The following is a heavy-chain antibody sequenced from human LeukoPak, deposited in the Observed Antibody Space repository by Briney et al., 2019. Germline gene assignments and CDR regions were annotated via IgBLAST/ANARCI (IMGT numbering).Heavy chain of an antibody. V-gene: IGHV3-11*01. CDR3: AREQLERSFDY. CDR1: GFTFSDYY. Sequence: GGSLRLSCAASGFTFSDYYTSWIRQAPGKGLEWVSYISSSGSTIYYADSVKGRFTISRDNAKNALYLQMNSLRAEDTAVYYCAREQLERSFDYWGQGTLVTVSS. CDR2: ISSSGSTI. J-gene: IGHJ4*02. D-gene: IGHD1-1*01.